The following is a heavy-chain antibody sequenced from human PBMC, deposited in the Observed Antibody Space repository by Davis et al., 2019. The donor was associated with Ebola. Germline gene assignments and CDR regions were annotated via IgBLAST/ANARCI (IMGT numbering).Heavy chain of an antibody. CDR2: ISSSSSYI. J-gene: IGHJ3*02. Sequence: GESLKISCAASGFTFSSYSINWVRQAPGKGLEWVSSISSSSSYIYYADSVKGRFTISRDNAKNSLYLQMNSLRAEDTAVYYCARGSIEAFDIWGQGTMVTVSS. V-gene: IGHV3-21*01. CDR3: ARGSIEAFDI. CDR1: GFTFSSYS. D-gene: IGHD6-6*01.